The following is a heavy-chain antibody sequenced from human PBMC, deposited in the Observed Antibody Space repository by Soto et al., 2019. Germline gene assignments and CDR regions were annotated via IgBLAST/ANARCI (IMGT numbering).Heavy chain of an antibody. V-gene: IGHV4-39*01. J-gene: IGHJ5*02. Sequence: SETLSLTCIVSGASISSSSYYWGWLRQPPGKGLEWSGSIYYSGSTYYNPSLKSRVTISVDRSKNQFSLKLSSVTAADTAVYYCARHPSDFWFDPWGQGTLVT. CDR2: IYYSGST. CDR3: ARHPSDFWFDP. CDR1: GASISSSSYY. D-gene: IGHD2-21*02.